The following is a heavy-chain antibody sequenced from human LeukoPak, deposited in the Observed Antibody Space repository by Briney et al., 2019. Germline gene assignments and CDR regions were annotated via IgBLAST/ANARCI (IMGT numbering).Heavy chain of an antibody. CDR1: GYTFTGYF. CDR3: ARDFSYYYDSSGPKNYFDY. J-gene: IGHJ4*02. V-gene: IGHV1-2*02. Sequence: ASVKVSCKASGYTFTGYFMHWVRQAPGQGLEWMGWINPNSGGTNYAQKFQGRVTMTGDTSTSTVYMELSSLRSEDTAVYYCARDFSYYYDSSGPKNYFDYWGQGTLVTVSS. CDR2: INPNSGGT. D-gene: IGHD3-22*01.